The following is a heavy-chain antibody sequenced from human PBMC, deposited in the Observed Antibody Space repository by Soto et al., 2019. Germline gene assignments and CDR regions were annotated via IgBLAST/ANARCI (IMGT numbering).Heavy chain of an antibody. CDR2: IYYSGST. D-gene: IGHD5-12*01. CDR1: GGSISSGGYY. CDR3: ARDRGPPYISYDSPGLDY. J-gene: IGHJ4*02. V-gene: IGHV4-31*03. Sequence: QVQLQESGPGLVKPSQTLSLTCTVSGGSISSGGYYWSWIRQHPGKGLEWIGYIYYSGSTYYNPSLKSRVTTSVDTSKNQFSLKLSSVTPADTAVHYCARDRGPPYISYDSPGLDYWGQGTLVTVSS.